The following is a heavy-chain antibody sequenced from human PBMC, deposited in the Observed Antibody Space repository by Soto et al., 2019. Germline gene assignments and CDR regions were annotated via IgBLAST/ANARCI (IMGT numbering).Heavy chain of an antibody. D-gene: IGHD2-8*01. CDR1: GFTFSRAW. V-gene: IGHV3-15*01. CDR3: TTDTKCGNGVCYPYYYGLDV. J-gene: IGHJ6*02. CDR2: IKSKTDSGTI. Sequence: PGGSLRLSCAASGFTFSRAWMSWVRQAPGEGLEWVGRIKSKTDSGTIDYAAPVKGRFTISRDDSKNTVYLQMNGLRTEDAAVYYCTTDTKCGNGVCYPYYYGLDVWGQGTTVTVSS.